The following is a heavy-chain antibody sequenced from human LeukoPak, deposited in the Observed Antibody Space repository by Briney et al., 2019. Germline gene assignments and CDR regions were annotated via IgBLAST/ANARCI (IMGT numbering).Heavy chain of an antibody. CDR2: ISSSGST. J-gene: IGHJ4*02. Sequence: PSETLSLTCTVSGGSISSYYWSWIRQPAGKGLEWIGRISSSGSTNYNPSLKSRVTMSVDTSKNQFSLKVTSVTAADTAVYYCAREGDGYIYFDYWGQGTLITVSS. CDR1: GGSISSYY. D-gene: IGHD5-24*01. CDR3: AREGDGYIYFDY. V-gene: IGHV4-4*07.